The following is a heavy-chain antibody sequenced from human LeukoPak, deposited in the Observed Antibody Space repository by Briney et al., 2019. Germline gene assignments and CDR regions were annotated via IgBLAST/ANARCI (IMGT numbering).Heavy chain of an antibody. CDR1: GYTFTSYD. CDR3: ARGGNDYSDSSGPIHPGHY. Sequence: GASVKVSCKAAGYTFTSYDINWGRQATGQGLEWMGWMNPNSGNTGYAQKFQGRVTMTRNTSISTAYMELSSLRSEDTAVYYCARGGNDYSDSSGPIHPGHYWGQGTLVTVSS. D-gene: IGHD3-22*01. V-gene: IGHV1-8*01. CDR2: MNPNSGNT. J-gene: IGHJ4*02.